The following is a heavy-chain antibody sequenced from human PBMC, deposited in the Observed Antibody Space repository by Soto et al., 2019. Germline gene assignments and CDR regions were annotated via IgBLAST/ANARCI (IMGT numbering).Heavy chain of an antibody. CDR2: LSAYDGKT. CDR1: GYTFNSYG. Sequence: ASVKVSCKTSGYTFNSYGINWVRQAPGQGLELMGWLSAYDGKTTYAEKFQGRVTLTTDTSTSTAYMELRSLRSDDTAIYYCAIDPHEFWTSYWFDAWGKGTTVTVSS. CDR3: AIDPHEFWTSYWFDA. D-gene: IGHD3-3*01. J-gene: IGHJ5*02. V-gene: IGHV1-18*01.